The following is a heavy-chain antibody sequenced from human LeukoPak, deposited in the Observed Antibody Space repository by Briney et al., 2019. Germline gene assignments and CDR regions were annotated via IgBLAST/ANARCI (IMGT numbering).Heavy chain of an antibody. CDR1: GGSFSGYY. CDR2: ISHSGST. J-gene: IGHJ4*02. CDR3: ARGPEDSGGNCYNGY. V-gene: IGHV4-34*01. Sequence: SETRSLTSAVDGGSFSGYYWSWIPHPPGKGLGWIGEISHSGSTNYNPSLKSRVTISLDTTKNQFSLKMSSVTAADMAVYYCARGPEDSGGNCYNGYWGQGTLVTVSS. D-gene: IGHD2-15*01.